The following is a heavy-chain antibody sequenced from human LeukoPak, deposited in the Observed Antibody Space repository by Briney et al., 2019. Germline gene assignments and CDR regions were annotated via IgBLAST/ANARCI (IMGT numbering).Heavy chain of an antibody. Sequence: VGSLRLSCAASGFTFSSYAMSWVRQAPGKGLELVSAISGSGGSTYYADSVKGRFTISRDNSKNTLYLQMNSLRAEDTAVYYCAKDLRMYYYDSSGYPFALDYWGQGTLVTVSS. D-gene: IGHD3-22*01. CDR2: ISGSGGST. CDR3: AKDLRMYYYDSSGYPFALDY. V-gene: IGHV3-23*01. J-gene: IGHJ4*02. CDR1: GFTFSSYA.